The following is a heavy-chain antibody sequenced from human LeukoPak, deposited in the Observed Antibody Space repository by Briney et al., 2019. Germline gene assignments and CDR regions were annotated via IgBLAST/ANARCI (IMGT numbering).Heavy chain of an antibody. J-gene: IGHJ6*02. V-gene: IGHV4-34*01. CDR2: INHRGST. CDR1: GGSFSGYY. CDR3: ARGIGQGGTVTSVGMDV. D-gene: IGHD4-17*01. Sequence: SETLSLTCAVYGGSFSGYYWSWIRQPPGKGLEWIGEINHRGSTNYNPSLKSRVTISVDTSKNQFSLKLSSVTAADTAVYYCARGIGQGGTVTSVGMDVWGQGTTVTVSS.